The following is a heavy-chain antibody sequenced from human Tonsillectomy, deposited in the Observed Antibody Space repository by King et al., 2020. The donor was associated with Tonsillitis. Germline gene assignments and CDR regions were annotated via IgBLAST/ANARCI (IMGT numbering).Heavy chain of an antibody. CDR2: IKGDGREI. D-gene: IGHD3-16*01. J-gene: IGHJ4*02. CDR3: TIGHYGR. CDR1: GFTFSSSW. V-gene: IGHV3-7*01. Sequence: VQLVESGGGLVQPGGSLRLSCAGSGFTFSSSWMNWVRQTPGRGLEWVANIKGDGREIYYVDSVRDRITLSRDNAKNSLYLQLNNLRAEDTAVYYCTIGHYGRWGQGTLVTVSS.